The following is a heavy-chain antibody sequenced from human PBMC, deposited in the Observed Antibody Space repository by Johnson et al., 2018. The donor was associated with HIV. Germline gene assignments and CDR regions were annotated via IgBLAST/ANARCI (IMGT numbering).Heavy chain of an antibody. CDR1: GFTFSSYW. CDR2: IKQDGSEK. V-gene: IGHV3-7*05. Sequence: EQLVESGGGLVQPGGSLRLSCAASGFTFSSYWMSWVRQAPGKGLEWVANIKQDGSEKYYVDSVKGRFTISRDNAKNSLYLQMNSLRAEDTALYYCARVLVGTTTDAFDIWGQGTMVTVSS. CDR3: ARVLVGTTTDAFDI. J-gene: IGHJ3*02. D-gene: IGHD1-26*01.